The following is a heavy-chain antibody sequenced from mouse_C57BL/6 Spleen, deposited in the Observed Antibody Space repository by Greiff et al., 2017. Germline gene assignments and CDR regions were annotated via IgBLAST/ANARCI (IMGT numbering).Heavy chain of an antibody. CDR2: ISSGSSTI. CDR3: ERRMGQGYFDG. CDR1: GFTFSDYG. J-gene: IGHJ1*03. D-gene: IGHD3-3*01. V-gene: IGHV5-17*01. Sequence: EVQGVESGGGLVKPGGSLKLSCAASGFTFSDYGMHWVRQAPEKGLEWVAYISSGSSTIYYADTVKGRFTISRDNAKNNLFLQMTGLRSEDTAMYYCERRMGQGYFDGWGTGTTVTVSS.